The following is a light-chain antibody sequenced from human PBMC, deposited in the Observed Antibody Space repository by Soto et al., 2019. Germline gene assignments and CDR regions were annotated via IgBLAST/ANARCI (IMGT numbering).Light chain of an antibody. V-gene: IGKV3-20*01. CDR2: GAS. CDR3: QQYGSSPPD. Sequence: EIVLTQSQATLSLSPGERATLSCRASQSFSSYLAWYQQKPGQAPRLLIYGASSRASGIPDRFSGSGSGTDFTLTISRLDPQDFAVYYCQQYGSSPPDFGQGTRLEIK. J-gene: IGKJ5*01. CDR1: QSFSSY.